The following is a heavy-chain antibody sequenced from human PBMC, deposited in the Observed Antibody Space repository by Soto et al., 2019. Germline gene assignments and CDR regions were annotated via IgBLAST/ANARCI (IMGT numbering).Heavy chain of an antibody. CDR3: ARARYCSGGSCYEGNFDY. CDR2: IYYSGST. J-gene: IGHJ4*02. V-gene: IGHV4-59*01. D-gene: IGHD2-15*01. Sequence: QVQLQESGPGLVKPSETLSLTCTVSGGSISSYYWSWIRQPPGKGLEWIGYIYYSGSTNYNPSLKRRVTISVDTSKNQFSLKLSSVTAADTAVYYCARARYCSGGSCYEGNFDYWGQGTLVTVSS. CDR1: GGSISSYY.